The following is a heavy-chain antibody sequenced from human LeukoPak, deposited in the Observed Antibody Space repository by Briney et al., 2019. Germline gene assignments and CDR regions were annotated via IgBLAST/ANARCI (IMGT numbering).Heavy chain of an antibody. V-gene: IGHV4-59*01. CDR3: ARVLKGSGYIDY. CDR1: GGSFSSYY. J-gene: IGHJ4*02. CDR2: IYYSGST. D-gene: IGHD3-10*01. Sequence: SETLSLTCAVYGGSFSSYYWTWVRQPPGKGLVWIGYIYYSGSTNYNPSLKSRVTISVDTSKNQLSLNLSSVTAADTAVYYCARVLKGSGYIDYWGQGILVTVSS.